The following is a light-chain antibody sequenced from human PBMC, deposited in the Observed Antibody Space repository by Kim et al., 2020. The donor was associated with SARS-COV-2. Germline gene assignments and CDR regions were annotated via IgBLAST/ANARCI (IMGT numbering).Light chain of an antibody. Sequence: SFKLTCTLTSGHTNYAIAWHQQQPEKGPRYLMNVNSDGSHRKGDGIPDRFSGSSSGAERYLTISSLQSEDEADYYCQTWGTGVWVFGGGTQLTVL. V-gene: IGLV4-69*01. CDR2: VNSDGSH. J-gene: IGLJ3*02. CDR3: QTWGTGVWV. CDR1: SGHTNYA.